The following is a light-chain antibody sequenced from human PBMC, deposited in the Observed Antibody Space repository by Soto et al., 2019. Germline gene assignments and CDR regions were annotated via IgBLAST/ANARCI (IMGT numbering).Light chain of an antibody. J-gene: IGKJ1*01. Sequence: AIRMTQSPSSLSASTGDRVTITCRASQGISSYLAWYQQKPGKAPKLLIYAASTVQSGVPSRFSGSGSGTDFTLTISCLQSEDFATYYCQHYYSYPWTFGQGTKVEIK. CDR2: AAS. CDR3: QHYYSYPWT. V-gene: IGKV1-8*01. CDR1: QGISSY.